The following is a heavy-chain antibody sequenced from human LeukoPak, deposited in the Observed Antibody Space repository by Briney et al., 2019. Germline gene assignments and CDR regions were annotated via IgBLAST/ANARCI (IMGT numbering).Heavy chain of an antibody. CDR1: GFTFSSYS. CDR2: INSSSSNI. V-gene: IGHV3-21*01. Sequence: MAGGSLRLSCAASGFTFSSYSMNWVRQAPGKGLEWVSSINSSSSNIYYADSVKGRFTISRDNAKNSLYLQMNSLRAEDTAVYYCARAECSGGSCYFDYWGQGTLVTVSS. CDR3: ARAECSGGSCYFDY. J-gene: IGHJ4*02. D-gene: IGHD2-15*01.